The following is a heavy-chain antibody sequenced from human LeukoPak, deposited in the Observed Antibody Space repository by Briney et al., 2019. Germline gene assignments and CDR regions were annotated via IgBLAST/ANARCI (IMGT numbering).Heavy chain of an antibody. Sequence: PSETLSLTCAVSGGSISSGGYSWSWIRQPPGKGLEWIGYIYHSGSTYYNPSLKSRVTISADRSKNQFSLKLSSVTAADTAVYYCARGGGGNTFDYWGQGTLVTVSS. J-gene: IGHJ4*02. CDR3: ARGGGGNTFDY. CDR2: IYHSGST. CDR1: GGSISSGGYS. D-gene: IGHD3-16*01. V-gene: IGHV4-30-2*01.